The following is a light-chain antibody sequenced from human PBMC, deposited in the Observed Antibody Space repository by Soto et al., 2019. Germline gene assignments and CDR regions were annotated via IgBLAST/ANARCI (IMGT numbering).Light chain of an antibody. CDR2: KAS. Sequence: DVQVPQTQSTLFASVGGRVTITCRASQTISSWLAWYQQKPGKAPKLLIYKASTLKSGVPSRFSGSGSGTEFTLTISSLQPDDFATYYCQHYNSYSEAFAQRAKVDI. V-gene: IGKV1-5*03. CDR1: QTISSW. J-gene: IGKJ1*01. CDR3: QHYNSYSEA.